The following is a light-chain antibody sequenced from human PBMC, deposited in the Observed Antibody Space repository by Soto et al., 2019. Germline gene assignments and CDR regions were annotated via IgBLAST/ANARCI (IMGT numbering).Light chain of an antibody. J-gene: IGKJ1*01. CDR1: QSISSY. V-gene: IGKV1-39*01. CDR2: AAS. Sequence: DIQMTQSPSSLPASEGKKVTITSRASQSISSYLNWYQQKPGKAPKLLIYAASSLQSGVPSRFSGSGSGTDFTLTISSLQPEDFATYYCQQSYSTPRTFGQGTKVDIK. CDR3: QQSYSTPRT.